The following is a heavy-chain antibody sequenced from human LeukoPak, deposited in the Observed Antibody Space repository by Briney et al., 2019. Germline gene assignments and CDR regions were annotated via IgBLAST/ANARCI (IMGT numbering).Heavy chain of an antibody. D-gene: IGHD3-10*01. V-gene: IGHV1-2*02. CDR1: GYTXTGYY. Sequence: ASVKVSCKASGYTXTGYYMHWVRQAPGQGLEWMGWINPNSGGTNYAQKFQGRVTMTRDTSISTAYMELSRLRSDDTAVYYCARDLWFGELSGAFDIWGQGTMVTVSS. J-gene: IGHJ3*02. CDR3: ARDLWFGELSGAFDI. CDR2: INPNSGGT.